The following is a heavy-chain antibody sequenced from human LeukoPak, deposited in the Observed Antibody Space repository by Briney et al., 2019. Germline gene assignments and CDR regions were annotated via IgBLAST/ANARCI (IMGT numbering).Heavy chain of an antibody. CDR3: ARDEGYCSRTSYSGASKGMDV. J-gene: IGHJ6*02. D-gene: IGHD2-2*01. CDR1: GFTFSGYP. Sequence: GGSLRLSCAASGFTFSGYPIHWVRQAPGKGLEWVAVISYDGSNKYYADSVKGRFTISRDNSKNTLYLQMNSLRAEDTAVYYCARDEGYCSRTSYSGASKGMDVWGQGTAVIVSS. V-gene: IGHV3-30-3*01. CDR2: ISYDGSNK.